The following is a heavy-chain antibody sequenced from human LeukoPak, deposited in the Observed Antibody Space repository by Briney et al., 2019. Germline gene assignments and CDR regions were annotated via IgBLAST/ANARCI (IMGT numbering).Heavy chain of an antibody. CDR2: ISGSGGST. Sequence: GGSLRLSCAASGFTLSSYAMSWVRQAPGKGLEWVSAISGSGGSTYYADSVKGRFTISRDDSKNTLYLQMNSLRAEDTAVYYCAKDLKGYCSGGSCYGLDYWGQGTLVTVSS. CDR3: AKDLKGYCSGGSCYGLDY. J-gene: IGHJ4*02. CDR1: GFTLSSYA. V-gene: IGHV3-23*01. D-gene: IGHD2-15*01.